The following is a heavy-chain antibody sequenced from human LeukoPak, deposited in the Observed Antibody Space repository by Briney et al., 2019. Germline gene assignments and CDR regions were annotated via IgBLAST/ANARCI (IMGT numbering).Heavy chain of an antibody. D-gene: IGHD3-3*01. CDR3: ARDGPHYDFWSGSTNYFDY. J-gene: IGHJ4*02. CDR1: GFTFSSYS. Sequence: PGGSLRLSCAASGFTFSSYSMNCVRQAPGKGLEWVSSISSSSSYIYYADSVKGRFTISRDNAKNSLYLQMNSLRAEDTAVYYCARDGPHYDFWSGSTNYFDYWGQGTLVTVSS. CDR2: ISSSSSYI. V-gene: IGHV3-21*01.